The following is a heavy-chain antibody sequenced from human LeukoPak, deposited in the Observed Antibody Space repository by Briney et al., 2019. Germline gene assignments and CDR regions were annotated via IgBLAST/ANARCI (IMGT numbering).Heavy chain of an antibody. D-gene: IGHD1-1*01. CDR3: AGRAETTEIFEY. Sequence: GESLKISCQASGYTFTTYWIGWVRQMPGKGLEWMGIIYPGDSDTRYSPSFQGQVTISADRSDSTAYLQWSSLKASDTAIYYCAGRAETTEIFEYWGQGTLVTVSS. J-gene: IGHJ4*02. CDR1: GYTFTTYW. CDR2: IYPGDSDT. V-gene: IGHV5-51*01.